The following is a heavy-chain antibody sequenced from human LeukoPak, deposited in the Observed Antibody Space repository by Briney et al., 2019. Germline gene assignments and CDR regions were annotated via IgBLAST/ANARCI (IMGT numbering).Heavy chain of an antibody. J-gene: IGHJ4*02. CDR2: ISSSGNII. D-gene: IGHD1-20*01. CDR3: ARRRYNWNAIDY. V-gene: IGHV3-11*01. Sequence: GGSLRLSCAASGFTFSDYYMSWIRQAPGKGLEWVSYISSSGNIIYYADSVKGRFTISRDNAKNSLYLQMNSLRAEDTDVYYCARRRYNWNAIDYWGQGTLVTVSS. CDR1: GFTFSDYY.